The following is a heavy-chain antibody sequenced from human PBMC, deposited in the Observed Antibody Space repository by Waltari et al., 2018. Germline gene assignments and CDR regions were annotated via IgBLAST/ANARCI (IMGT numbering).Heavy chain of an antibody. CDR2: LHYTGAT. D-gene: IGHD1-26*01. CDR3: GSSGNLGLIDF. CDR1: DGSINSFP. Sequence: QVQPLESGPGLVKPSETLSLTCFVGDGSINSFPWAWMRQPPGGGLEWIGSLHYTGATMYNASLKSRVTISLDRSKRHLSLKLQSVTAADTALYYCGSSGNLGLIDFWGQGTLVAVSS. J-gene: IGHJ4*02. V-gene: IGHV4-59*01.